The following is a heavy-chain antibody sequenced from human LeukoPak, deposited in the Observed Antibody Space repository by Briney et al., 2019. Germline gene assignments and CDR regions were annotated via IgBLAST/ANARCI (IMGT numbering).Heavy chain of an antibody. CDR1: GYSFSRYA. J-gene: IGHJ6*02. CDR2: MNPNSGNT. Sequence: ASVKVSCKASGYSFSRYAMHWVRQAPGQRLEWMGWMNPNSGNTGYAQKFQGRVTVTRNTSISTAYMELSSLRSEDTAVYYCARAGSSWYYYGMDVWGQGTTVTVSS. V-gene: IGHV1-8*01. D-gene: IGHD6-13*01. CDR3: ARAGSSWYYYGMDV.